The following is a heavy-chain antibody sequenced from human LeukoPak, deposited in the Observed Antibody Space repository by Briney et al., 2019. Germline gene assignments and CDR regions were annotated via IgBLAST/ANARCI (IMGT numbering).Heavy chain of an antibody. Sequence: GGSLRLSCSASGFTFSRHWMSWVRQAPGKGLEWVSVIYSGGSTYYADSVKGRFTISRDNSKNTLYLQMNSLRAEDTAVYYCARDWDGYGPGYFDYWGQGTLVTVSS. D-gene: IGHD5-24*01. CDR1: GFTFSRHW. CDR2: IYSGGST. J-gene: IGHJ4*02. CDR3: ARDWDGYGPGYFDY. V-gene: IGHV3-66*01.